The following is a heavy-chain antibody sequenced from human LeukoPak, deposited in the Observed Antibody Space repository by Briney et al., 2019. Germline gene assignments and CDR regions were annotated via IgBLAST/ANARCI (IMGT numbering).Heavy chain of an antibody. CDR2: INPNSGGT. Sequence: ASVKVSCKASGYTFTGYYTHWVRQAPGQGLEWMGWINPNSGGTNYAQKFQGRVTMTRDTSISTAYMELSRLRSDDTAVYYCARDKVGMNWGSGSSTYYFDYWGQGTLVTVSS. D-gene: IGHD7-27*01. V-gene: IGHV1-2*02. CDR1: GYTFTGYY. CDR3: ARDKVGMNWGSGSSTYYFDY. J-gene: IGHJ4*02.